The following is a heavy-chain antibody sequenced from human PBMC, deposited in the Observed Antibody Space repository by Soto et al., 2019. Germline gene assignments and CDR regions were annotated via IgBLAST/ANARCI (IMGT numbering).Heavy chain of an antibody. J-gene: IGHJ6*02. CDR1: GGSISSYY. Sequence: QVQLQESGPGLVKPSETLSLTCTVSGGSISSYYWSWIRQPPGKGLEWIGYIYYSGSTNYNPSLKSRVNKSEDTSKNQCSLTLSSVTAADTAVYYCAGGATDPAYYYGMDVWGQGTTVTVSS. D-gene: IGHD5-12*01. V-gene: IGHV4-59*01. CDR2: IYYSGST. CDR3: AGGATDPAYYYGMDV.